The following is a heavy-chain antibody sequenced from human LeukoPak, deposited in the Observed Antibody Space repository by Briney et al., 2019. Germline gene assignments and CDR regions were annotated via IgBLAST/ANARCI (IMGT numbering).Heavy chain of an antibody. D-gene: IGHD3-22*01. CDR3: ARDTTYYYDSSGYYYSAYFDY. Sequence: SQTLSLTCAVSGGSISSGGYSWSWIRQPPGKGLEWIGYIYHSGGTYYNPSLKSRVTISVDRSKNQFSLKLSSVTGADTAVYYCARDTTYYYDSSGYYYSAYFDYWGQGTLVTVSS. V-gene: IGHV4-30-2*01. J-gene: IGHJ4*02. CDR2: IYHSGGT. CDR1: GGSISSGGYS.